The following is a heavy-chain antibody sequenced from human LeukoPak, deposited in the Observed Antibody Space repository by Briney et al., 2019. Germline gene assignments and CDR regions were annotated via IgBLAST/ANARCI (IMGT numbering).Heavy chain of an antibody. D-gene: IGHD3-16*01. CDR3: ARAIMITFGGVHAFDI. Sequence: GGSLRLSCAASGFTFSSYSMNWVRQAPGKGLEWVSSISSSSSYIYYADSVKGRFTISSDNAKNSLYLQMNSLRAEDTAVYYCARAIMITFGGVHAFDIWGQGTMVTVSS. CDR1: GFTFSSYS. V-gene: IGHV3-21*01. CDR2: ISSSSSYI. J-gene: IGHJ3*02.